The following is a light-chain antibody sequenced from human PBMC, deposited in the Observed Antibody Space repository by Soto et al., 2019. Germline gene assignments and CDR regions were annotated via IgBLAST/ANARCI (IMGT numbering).Light chain of an antibody. V-gene: IGKV3-11*01. J-gene: IGKJ5*01. CDR3: QQRNNWPPSIT. CDR1: QSVGGH. CDR2: DAS. Sequence: IVVTQSPSTLSLSPGERATLSCRASQSVGGHLAWYQQKPGQAPRLLIYDASDRATGIPARFSGSGSETDFTLTISSLEPDDFAVYYCQQRNNWPPSITFGQGTRLEI.